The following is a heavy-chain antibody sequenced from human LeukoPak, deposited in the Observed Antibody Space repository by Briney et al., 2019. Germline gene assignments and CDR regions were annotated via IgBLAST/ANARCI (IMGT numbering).Heavy chain of an antibody. CDR3: ARDLCEWELANKGE. D-gene: IGHD1-26*01. Sequence: PGGSLRLYCAASGFTFSSYSMNWVRQAPGKGLEWDSSISSSSSYIYYADSVKGRFTISRDNAKNSLYLQMNSLRAEDTAVYYCARDLCEWELANKGEWGQRSLVTVSS. V-gene: IGHV3-21*01. J-gene: IGHJ4*02. CDR1: GFTFSSYS. CDR2: ISSSSSYI.